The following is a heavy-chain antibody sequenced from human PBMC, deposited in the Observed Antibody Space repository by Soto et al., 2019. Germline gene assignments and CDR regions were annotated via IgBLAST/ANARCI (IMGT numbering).Heavy chain of an antibody. CDR3: ARGDATKIIVTPSRSTHV. Sequence: ASVKVSCKASGGSFSNYGISWVRQAPGQGLEWMGGIIPVFGTPHYAQKFQDRVSITADESTSTVYMEVSSLTSDDTAVYYCARGDATKIIVTPSRSTHV. CDR2: IIPVFGTP. CDR1: GGSFSNYG. J-gene: IGHJ6*01. D-gene: IGHD3-22*01. V-gene: IGHV1-69*13.